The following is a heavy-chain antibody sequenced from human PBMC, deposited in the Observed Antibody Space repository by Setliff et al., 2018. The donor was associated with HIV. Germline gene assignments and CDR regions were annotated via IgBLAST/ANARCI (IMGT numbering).Heavy chain of an antibody. Sequence: SETLSLTCAVYGGSFSGYNWSWIRQTPGKGLEWIGEINHSGSTNHNPSLKSRATISVDTSKNQFSLKLSSVTAANTAVYYCARGGGTIIGANFDYWGQGTLVTVSS. V-gene: IGHV4-34*04. CDR2: INHSGST. CDR1: GGSFSGYN. CDR3: ARGGGTIIGANFDY. D-gene: IGHD3-3*01. J-gene: IGHJ4*02.